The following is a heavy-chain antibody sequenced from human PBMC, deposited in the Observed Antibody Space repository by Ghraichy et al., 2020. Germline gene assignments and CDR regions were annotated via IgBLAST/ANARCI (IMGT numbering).Heavy chain of an antibody. Sequence: SQTLSLTCSVSGGSVSGGDYYWGWVYQPPGKGLTWIGSIFHDSGRIHYNPPFRSRVTMSVDTSKNVFPLRMSSVTAADTALYYCTREDENGADNAFDIWGQGTFVTVSS. CDR1: GGSVSGGDYY. CDR2: IFHDSGRI. J-gene: IGHJ3*02. D-gene: IGHD2-8*01. V-gene: IGHV4-39*06. CDR3: TREDENGADNAFDI.